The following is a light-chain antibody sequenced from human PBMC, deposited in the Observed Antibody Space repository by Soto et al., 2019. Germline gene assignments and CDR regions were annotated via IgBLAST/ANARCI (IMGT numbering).Light chain of an antibody. V-gene: IGKV1-27*01. J-gene: IGKJ1*01. CDR2: TAS. Sequence: DIQMTQSPSPLSASVGDRVTITCRASQGISEYLAWYQQKPGKVPKLLIYTASTLQSGVPSRFSGSGSGTNFTLTISSLQPEDVATYYCQQYKSAPWAFGQGTKEEIK. CDR1: QGISEY. CDR3: QQYKSAPWA.